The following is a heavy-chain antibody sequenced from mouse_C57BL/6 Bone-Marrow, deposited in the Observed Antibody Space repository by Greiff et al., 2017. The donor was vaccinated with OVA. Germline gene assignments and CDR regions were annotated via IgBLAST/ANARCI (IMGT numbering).Heavy chain of an antibody. CDR1: GYAFSSSW. J-gene: IGHJ3*01. CDR2: IYPGDGDT. V-gene: IGHV1-82*01. Sequence: VQLQESGPELVKPGASVKISCKASGYAFSSSWMNWVKQRPGKGLEWIGRIYPGDGDTNYNGKFKGKATLTADKSSSTAYMQLSRLTSEDAAVYFGARMELAFAYWGQGTLVTVSA. CDR3: ARMELAFAY. D-gene: IGHD4-1*01.